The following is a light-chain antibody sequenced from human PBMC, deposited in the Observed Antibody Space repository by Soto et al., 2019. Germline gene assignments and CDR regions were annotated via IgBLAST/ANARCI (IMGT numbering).Light chain of an antibody. V-gene: IGLV1-40*01. Sequence: QLVLTQPPSVSGAPGQRVTISCTGSSSNIGAGFDVNWYQQLPGTAPELLIYANTNRPSGVPDRFSASKSGTSASLAITGLQAEDEADYYCQSYDSSLSGSTVFGGGTKLTVL. CDR2: ANT. CDR3: QSYDSSLSGSTV. J-gene: IGLJ3*02. CDR1: SSNIGAGFD.